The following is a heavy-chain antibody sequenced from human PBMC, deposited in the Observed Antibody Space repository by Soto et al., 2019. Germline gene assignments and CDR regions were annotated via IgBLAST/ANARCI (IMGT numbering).Heavy chain of an antibody. Sequence: PGGSLRLSCGVSGFTFNDFEMNWVSQAPGKGLEWLAYIDGSGTTKKYADSVRGRFTISRDNPNNSLFLQMSSLSAADTAIYYCARGFGRFNYWGQGSLVSVSS. CDR3: ARGFGRFNY. D-gene: IGHD3-10*01. CDR2: IDGSGTTK. J-gene: IGHJ4*02. V-gene: IGHV3-48*03. CDR1: GFTFNDFE.